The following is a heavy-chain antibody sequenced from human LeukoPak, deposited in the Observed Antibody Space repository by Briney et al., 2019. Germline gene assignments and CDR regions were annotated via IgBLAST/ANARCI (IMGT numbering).Heavy chain of an antibody. CDR2: INPNSGGT. CDR3: ARDHHDSSGYYFDY. J-gene: IGHJ4*02. D-gene: IGHD3-22*01. Sequence: GASVKVSCKASGYTFTGYYMHWVRQAPGQGLEWMGWINPNSGGTNYAQKFQGRVTMTRDTSISTAYMELSRLRSDDTAVYYCARDHHDSSGYYFDYWGQGTLVTVSS. V-gene: IGHV1-2*02. CDR1: GYTFTGYY.